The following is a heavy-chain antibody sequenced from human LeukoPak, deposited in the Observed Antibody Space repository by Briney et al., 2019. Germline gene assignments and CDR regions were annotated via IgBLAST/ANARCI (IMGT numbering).Heavy chain of an antibody. CDR3: TRLRGEKASGDY. CDR2: IRSKTNNYAT. D-gene: IGHD3-10*01. J-gene: IGHJ4*02. Sequence: GGSLRLSCAASGFTFSGSAMHWVRQASGRGLEWVGRIRSKTNNYATEYAVSVKGRFTISRDDSKNTVYLQMNSLKTEDTAVYYCTRLRGEKASGDYWGQGTLVTVSS. V-gene: IGHV3-73*01. CDR1: GFTFSGSA.